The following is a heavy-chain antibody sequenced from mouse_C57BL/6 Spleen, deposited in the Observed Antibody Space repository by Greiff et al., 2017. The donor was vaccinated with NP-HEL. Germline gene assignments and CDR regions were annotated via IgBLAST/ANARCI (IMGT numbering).Heavy chain of an antibody. CDR2: ISDGGSYT. CDR3: ARDGNWDYFDY. V-gene: IGHV5-4*01. Sequence: EVQLLESGGGLVKPGGSLKLSCAASGFTFSSYAMSWVRQTPEKRLEWVATISDGGSYTYYPDNVKGRFTISRDNAKNNLYLQMSHLKSEDTAMYYCARDGNWDYFDYWGQGTTLTVSS. CDR1: GFTFSSYA. J-gene: IGHJ2*01. D-gene: IGHD4-1*01.